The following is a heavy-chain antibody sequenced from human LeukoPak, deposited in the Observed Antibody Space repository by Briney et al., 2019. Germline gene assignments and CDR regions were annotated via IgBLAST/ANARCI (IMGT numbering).Heavy chain of an antibody. CDR3: ARNAGTMVRGVIPYYFDY. CDR2: IIHSGST. CDR1: GGSFSDYY. V-gene: IGHV4-34*12. Sequence: SETLSLTCAVYGGSFSDYYWSWIRQPPGKGLEWIGEIIHSGSTNYNPSLKSRVTISVDTSKNQFSLKLSSVTAADTAVYYRARNAGTMVRGVIPYYFDYWGQGTPVTVSS. J-gene: IGHJ4*02. D-gene: IGHD3-10*01.